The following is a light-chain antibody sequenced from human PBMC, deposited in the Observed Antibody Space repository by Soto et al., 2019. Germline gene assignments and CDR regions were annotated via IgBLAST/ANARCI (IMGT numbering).Light chain of an antibody. J-gene: IGKJ3*01. CDR3: QHYSSSPPEFT. CDR1: QSVSTNY. V-gene: IGKV3-20*01. CDR2: GAS. Sequence: EIVLTQSPAPLSLSPGERATLSCRASQSVSTNYLAWYQQRPGQAPRLLIFGASYRATGIPDRFSGSGSGTAFTLTISRLEPEDFAVYYCQHYSSSPPEFTFGPGTKVDSK.